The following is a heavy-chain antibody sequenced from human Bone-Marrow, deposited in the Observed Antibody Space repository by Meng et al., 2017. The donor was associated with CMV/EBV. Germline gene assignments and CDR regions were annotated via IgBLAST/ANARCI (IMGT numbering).Heavy chain of an antibody. CDR1: GFTFSSYS. CDR2: ISSSSSYI. V-gene: IGHV3-21*04. CDR3: ARLIAALKRSMDV. D-gene: IGHD6-6*01. J-gene: IGHJ6*02. Sequence: GGSLRLSCAASGFTFSSYSMNWVRQAPGKGLEWVSSISSSSSYIYYADSVKGRFTISRDNAKNSLYLQMNSLRAEDTAVYYCARLIAALKRSMDVWGQGTTVTVSS.